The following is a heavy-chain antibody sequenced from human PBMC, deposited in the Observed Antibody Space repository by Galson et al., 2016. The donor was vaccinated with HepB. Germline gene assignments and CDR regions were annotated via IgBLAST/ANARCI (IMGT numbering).Heavy chain of an antibody. CDR1: GFTFSSYS. Sequence: SLRLSCAASGFTFSSYSMNWVRQAPGKGLEWASYISSGSSNLFYADSVKGRFTISRDNAKNSLYLQMNSLRDEDTAIYYCARGAYSGYIAWGQGTLVTVSS. CDR3: ARGAYSGYIA. V-gene: IGHV3-48*02. D-gene: IGHD5-12*01. CDR2: ISSGSSNL. J-gene: IGHJ5*02.